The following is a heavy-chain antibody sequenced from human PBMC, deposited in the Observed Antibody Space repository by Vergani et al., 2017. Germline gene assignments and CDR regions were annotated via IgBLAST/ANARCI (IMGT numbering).Heavy chain of an antibody. V-gene: IGHV3-30*18. D-gene: IGHD2-2*01. CDR3: AKGRRVLPAAPFDY. Sequence: VRLLESGGGLVQPGGSLRLSCVGSGFTFRSYGMHWVRQAPGKGLEWVAVISYDGSNKYYADSVKGRFTISRDNSKNTLYLQMNSLRAEDTAVYYCAKGRRVLPAAPFDYWGEGTLVTVSS. J-gene: IGHJ4*02. CDR2: ISYDGSNK. CDR1: GFTFRSYG.